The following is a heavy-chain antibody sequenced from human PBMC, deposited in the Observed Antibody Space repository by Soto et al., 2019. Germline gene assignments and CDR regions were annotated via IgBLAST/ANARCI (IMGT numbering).Heavy chain of an antibody. CDR2: ISSSGSYI. V-gene: IGHV3-21*01. D-gene: IGHD3-22*01. Sequence: GGSLRLSCAASGFTFSSYSMNWVRQAPGKGLEWVSSISSSGSYIYYADSVKGRFTISRDNAKNSLYLQMNSLRAEDTAVYYCARYDSSGYYWPYYYYGMDLWGQGTTVTVSS. J-gene: IGHJ6*02. CDR1: GFTFSSYS. CDR3: ARYDSSGYYWPYYYYGMDL.